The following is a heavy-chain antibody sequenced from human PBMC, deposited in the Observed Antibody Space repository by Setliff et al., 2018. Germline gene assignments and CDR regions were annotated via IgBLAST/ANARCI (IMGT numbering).Heavy chain of an antibody. Sequence: SSETLSLTCSVSGGSINRDYWNWIRQPPGKGLEWIAYIHNNGRIKYNPALKSRVTISLDTSKNQFSLNLNSATAADTAVYYCARHALSFDSAWDVWGKGTTVTVSS. D-gene: IGHD3-9*01. V-gene: IGHV4-59*08. CDR1: GGSINRDY. J-gene: IGHJ6*04. CDR2: IHNNGRI. CDR3: ARHALSFDSAWDV.